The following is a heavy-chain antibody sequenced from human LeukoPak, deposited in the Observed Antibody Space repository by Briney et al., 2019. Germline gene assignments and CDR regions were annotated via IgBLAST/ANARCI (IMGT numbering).Heavy chain of an antibody. Sequence: PGGSLRLSCAASGFTFDDYGMSWVRQAPGKGLEWVSGINWNGGSTGYADSVKGRFTISRDNAKNSLYLQMNSLRAEDTALYYCAKAGGYSYGSWFDPWGQGTLVTVSS. J-gene: IGHJ5*02. CDR2: INWNGGST. CDR1: GFTFDDYG. D-gene: IGHD5-18*01. V-gene: IGHV3-20*04. CDR3: AKAGGYSYGSWFDP.